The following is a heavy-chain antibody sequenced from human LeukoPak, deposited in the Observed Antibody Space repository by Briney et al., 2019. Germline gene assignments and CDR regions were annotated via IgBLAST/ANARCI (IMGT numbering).Heavy chain of an antibody. CDR2: IYYSGST. V-gene: IGHV4-39*07. J-gene: IGHJ4*02. CDR1: GGSISSSSYY. CDR3: ARDIGKFGMTTY. D-gene: IGHD1-14*01. Sequence: SETLSLTCTVSGGSISSSSYYWGWIRQPPGKGLEWIGSIYYSGSTYYNPSLKSRVTISVDTSKNQFSLKLSSVTAADTAVYYCARDIGKFGMTTYWGQGTLVTVSS.